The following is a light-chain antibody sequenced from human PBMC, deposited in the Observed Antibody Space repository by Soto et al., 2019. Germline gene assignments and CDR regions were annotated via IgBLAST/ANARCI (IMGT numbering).Light chain of an antibody. CDR3: CAYEFRYTVV. CDR2: DVN. J-gene: IGLJ2*01. CDR1: SSDVGGYNY. V-gene: IGLV2-11*01. Sequence: QSALTQPRSVSGAPGQSVTISCTGTSSDVGGYNYVSWYQQHPGKAPKLLIYDVNKRPSGVPGRFSGSKSGKTASLTISGLQAEDEADYYCCAYEFRYTVVFGGGTKLTVL.